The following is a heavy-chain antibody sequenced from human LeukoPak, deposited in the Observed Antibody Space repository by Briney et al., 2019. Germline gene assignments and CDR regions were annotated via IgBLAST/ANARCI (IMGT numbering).Heavy chain of an antibody. Sequence: GGSLRLSCAASGFTFSTYTMAWVRQAPGGGLEWVSGISGDGYSTYYADSVKGRFAISRDNSKSTLYLQMNSLRAEDTAVYYCAKDLGTVVTHAEYFQHWGQGTLVTASS. D-gene: IGHD2-21*02. CDR3: AKDLGTVVTHAEYFQH. J-gene: IGHJ1*01. CDR1: GFTFSTYT. V-gene: IGHV3-23*01. CDR2: ISGDGYST.